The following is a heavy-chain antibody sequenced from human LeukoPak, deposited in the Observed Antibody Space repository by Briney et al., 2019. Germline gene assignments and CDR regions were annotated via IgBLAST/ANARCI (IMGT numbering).Heavy chain of an antibody. D-gene: IGHD3-3*01. CDR1: GGSIINSNW. CDR2: IDHSGST. Sequence: SETLSLTCAVSGGSIINSNWWSWVRQPPGKGLEWIGEIDHSGSTSYNPSLKSRVTMSVDRSQNQFSLRLSTVTAADTAVYYCARINDFWSGPTLDVWGQGTTVTVSS. J-gene: IGHJ6*02. CDR3: ARINDFWSGPTLDV. V-gene: IGHV4-4*02.